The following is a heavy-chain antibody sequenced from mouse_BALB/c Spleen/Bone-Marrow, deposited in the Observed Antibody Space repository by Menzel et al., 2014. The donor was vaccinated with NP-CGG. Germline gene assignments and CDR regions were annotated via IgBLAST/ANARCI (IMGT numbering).Heavy chain of an antibody. CDR2: IYPGGGYT. CDR3: ARDMITTRAMDY. CDR1: GYTFTNYW. J-gene: IGHJ4*01. Sequence: QVHVKQSGAELVRPGTSVKISCKASGYTFTNYWLGWVKQRPGHGLEWIGDIYPGGGYTDYNEKFKGKATLTAGTSSSTAYMQLSGLTSEDSAVYFCARDMITTRAMDYWGQGTSVTVSS. D-gene: IGHD2-4*01. V-gene: IGHV1-63*02.